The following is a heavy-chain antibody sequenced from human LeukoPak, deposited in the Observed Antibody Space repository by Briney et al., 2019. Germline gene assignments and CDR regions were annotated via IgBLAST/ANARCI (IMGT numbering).Heavy chain of an antibody. CDR1: GGSISSYY. CDR2: IYTSGST. V-gene: IGHV4-4*09. Sequence: PSETLSLTCTVSGGSISSYYWSWIRQPPGKGLEWIGYIYTSGSTNYNPSLKSRVTISVDTSKNQFSLKLSSVTAADTAGYYXXXLGXGRRAFDIWGQGTMVTVSS. J-gene: IGHJ3*02. D-gene: IGHD1-26*01. CDR3: XXLGXGRRAFDI.